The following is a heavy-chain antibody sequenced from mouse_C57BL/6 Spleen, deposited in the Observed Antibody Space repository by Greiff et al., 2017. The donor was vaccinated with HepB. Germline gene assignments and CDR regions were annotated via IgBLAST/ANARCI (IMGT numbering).Heavy chain of an antibody. D-gene: IGHD4-1*01. CDR3: ARELGREGYFDY. CDR2: INPSNGGT. Sequence: VKLQQPGTELVKPGASVKLSCKASGYTFTSYWMHWVKQRPGQGLEWIGNINPSNGGTNYNEKFKSKATLTVDKSSSTAYMQLSSLTSEDSAVYYCARELGREGYFDYWGQGTTLTVSS. J-gene: IGHJ2*01. CDR1: GYTFTSYW. V-gene: IGHV1-53*01.